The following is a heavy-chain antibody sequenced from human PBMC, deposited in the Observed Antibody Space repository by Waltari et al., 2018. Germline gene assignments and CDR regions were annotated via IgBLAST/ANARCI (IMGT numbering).Heavy chain of an antibody. J-gene: IGHJ6*03. Sequence: QVQLVQSGAEVKKPGASVKASCKASGYTFTGYYMHWVRQAPGQGLEWMGWINPNSGGTNYAQKFQGRVTMTRDTSISTAYMELGRLRSDDTAVYYCASSSRFLEWLLFNYYYMDVWGKGTTVTVSS. V-gene: IGHV1-2*02. CDR1: GYTFTGYY. D-gene: IGHD3-3*01. CDR2: INPNSGGT. CDR3: ASSSRFLEWLLFNYYYMDV.